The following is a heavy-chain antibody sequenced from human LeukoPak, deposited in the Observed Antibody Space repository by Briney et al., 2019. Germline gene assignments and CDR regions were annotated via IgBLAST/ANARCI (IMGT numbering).Heavy chain of an antibody. CDR3: ARGPHYYFYMDV. CDR1: GGSISSYY. CDR2: IYTSGST. Sequence: SETLSLTCTVSGGSISSYYWSWIRQPAGKGLEWIGRIYTSGSTNYNPSLKSRVTISVDTSMNQFSLNLSSVTAADTAVYYCARGPHYYFYMDVWGKGTTVTVSS. J-gene: IGHJ6*03. V-gene: IGHV4-4*07.